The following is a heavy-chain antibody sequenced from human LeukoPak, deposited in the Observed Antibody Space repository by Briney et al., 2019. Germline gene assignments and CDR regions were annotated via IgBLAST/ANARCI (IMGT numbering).Heavy chain of an antibody. D-gene: IGHD6-19*01. Sequence: ASVKVSCKVSGYTPTELSMHWVRQTPGKGLEWMGGFDPEDGETIYAQKFQGRVTMTEDTSTDTAHMELSSLRSEDTAVYYCATSGSGWPPNAFDIWGQGTMVTVSS. CDR1: GYTPTELS. J-gene: IGHJ3*02. CDR2: FDPEDGET. CDR3: ATSGSGWPPNAFDI. V-gene: IGHV1-24*01.